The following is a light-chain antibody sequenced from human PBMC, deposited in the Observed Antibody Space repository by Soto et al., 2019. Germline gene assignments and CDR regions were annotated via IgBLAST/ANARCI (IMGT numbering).Light chain of an antibody. J-gene: IGLJ2*01. Sequence: QSVLTQPRSVSGSPGQSVTISCTGTGSDVGYYNYVSWYQQHPGEAPKLMISDVSKRPSGVPDRFSGSKSGNTASLTISGLQAEDEADYYCCSYAGTYTFVFGGGTKLTVL. CDR1: GSDVGYYNY. CDR2: DVS. V-gene: IGLV2-11*01. CDR3: CSYAGTYTFV.